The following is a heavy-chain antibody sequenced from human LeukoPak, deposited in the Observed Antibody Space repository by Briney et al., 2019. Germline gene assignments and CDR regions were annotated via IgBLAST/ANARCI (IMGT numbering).Heavy chain of an antibody. CDR2: IYYSGGT. CDR1: GGSVSSSTYN. CDR3: ARRVVGAPGVWFDP. D-gene: IGHD1-26*01. V-gene: IGHV4-39*07. Sequence: SETLSLTCTVSGGSVSSSTYNWGWIRQPPGKGLEWIGSIYYSGGTYHNPSLKSRVTISVDTSKNQFSLKLSSVTAADTAVYYCARRVVGAPGVWFDPWGQGTLDTVSS. J-gene: IGHJ5*02.